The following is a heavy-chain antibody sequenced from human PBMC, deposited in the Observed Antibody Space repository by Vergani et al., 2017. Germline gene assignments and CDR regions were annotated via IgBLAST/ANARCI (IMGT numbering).Heavy chain of an antibody. CDR3: ATKSCGTPRCQIGYFRE. Sequence: QVHLVESGGGVVQTGRSLRLSCVVSGFTSSYYGMHWVRQAPGKGLEWVAVISYDGTQKYYADSVKGRFTISRDNSKSTLYLQMNSLITEDTAVYYCATKSCGTPRCQIGYFREWGQGTLVTVSS. D-gene: IGHD2-15*01. J-gene: IGHJ1*01. CDR2: ISYDGTQK. CDR1: GFTSSYYG. V-gene: IGHV3-30*03.